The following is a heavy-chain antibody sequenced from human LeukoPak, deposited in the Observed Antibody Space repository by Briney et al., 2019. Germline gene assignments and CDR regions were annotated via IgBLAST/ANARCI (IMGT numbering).Heavy chain of an antibody. Sequence: GGSLRLSCAASGFTFSSYEMNWVRQAPGKGLEWVSYISSSGSTIYYADSVKGRFTISRDNAENSLYLQMNSLRAEDTAVYYCARDTYYYGSGSYYVFDYWGQGTLVTVSS. D-gene: IGHD3-10*01. V-gene: IGHV3-48*03. J-gene: IGHJ4*02. CDR3: ARDTYYYGSGSYYVFDY. CDR2: ISSSGSTI. CDR1: GFTFSSYE.